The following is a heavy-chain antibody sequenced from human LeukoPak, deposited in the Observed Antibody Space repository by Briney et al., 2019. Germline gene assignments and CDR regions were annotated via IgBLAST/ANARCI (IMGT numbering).Heavy chain of an antibody. D-gene: IGHD6-13*01. CDR3: AKLSSSWSPCY. CDR2: ISWNSGSI. Sequence: GRSLRLSCAASGFTFDDYAMHWVRHAPGKGLEWVSGISWNSGSIGYADSVKGRFTISRDNAKNSLYLQMNSLRAEDTALYYCAKLSSSWSPCYWGQGTLVTVSS. V-gene: IGHV3-9*01. J-gene: IGHJ4*02. CDR1: GFTFDDYA.